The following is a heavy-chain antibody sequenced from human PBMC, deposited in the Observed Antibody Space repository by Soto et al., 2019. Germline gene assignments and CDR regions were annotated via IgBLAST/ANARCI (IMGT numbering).Heavy chain of an antibody. CDR1: GFTLSRNG. CDR3: ASDYGDRGYAS. V-gene: IGHV3-33*01. D-gene: IGHD3-22*01. J-gene: IGHJ5*02. Sequence: QVQLVESGGGVVQPGTSLRLSCAASGFTLSRNGMHWVRQAPGKGLEWVAILWNDGNTKYYADSVQGRFDISRDSSKNTLYLQMNRLRVEDTAVYYCASDYGDRGYASWGQGTLVTVSS. CDR2: LWNDGNTK.